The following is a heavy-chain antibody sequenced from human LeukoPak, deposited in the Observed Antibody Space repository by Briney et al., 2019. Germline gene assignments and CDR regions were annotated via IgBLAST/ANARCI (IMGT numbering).Heavy chain of an antibody. CDR3: ARDYADYVGYFFFDY. CDR1: GFTFNNYA. Sequence: GGSLRLSCAASGFTFNNYAMNWVRQAPGKGLERVSSISGGGETTSYADSAKDRFTISWENSQNTLYLQMNSLRAEDTAGYYCARDYADYVGYFFFDYWGQGTLVTVSS. V-gene: IGHV3-23*01. CDR2: ISGGGETT. J-gene: IGHJ4*02. D-gene: IGHD4-17*01.